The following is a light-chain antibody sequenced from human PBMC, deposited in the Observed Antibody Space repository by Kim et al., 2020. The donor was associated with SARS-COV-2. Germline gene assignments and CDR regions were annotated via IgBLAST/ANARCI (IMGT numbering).Light chain of an antibody. CDR3: QVWDGSTDHYV. CDR2: HDT. J-gene: IGLJ1*01. CDR1: NMGSKN. Sequence: APGEAATIPGGGNNMGSKNVQWYQQKADLAPVLVISHDTDRPSEIPDRFSGSNSGNTATLTISRVEAGDEADYYCQVWDGSTDHYVFGAGTKVTVL. V-gene: IGLV3-21*04.